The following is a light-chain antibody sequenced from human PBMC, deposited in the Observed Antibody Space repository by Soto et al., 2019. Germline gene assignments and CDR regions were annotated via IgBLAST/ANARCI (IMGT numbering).Light chain of an antibody. CDR3: QHRSNWLA. V-gene: IGKV3-11*01. CDR2: DAS. Sequence: EIVLTQSPATLSFSPGERATLSCRTSQSVSNNYLAWSQQNPGQAPRLLIYDASNTATGIPARLSGSGSGTDFTLTITSLEPEDFAVYYCQHRSNWLAFGGGTQVDIK. CDR1: QSVSNNY. J-gene: IGKJ4*01.